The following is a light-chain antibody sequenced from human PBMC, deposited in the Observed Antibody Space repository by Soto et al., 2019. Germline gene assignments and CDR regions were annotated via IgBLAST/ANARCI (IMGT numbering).Light chain of an antibody. CDR1: NIDSRT. V-gene: IGLV3-21*02. J-gene: IGLJ1*01. Sequence: HELTQPPSVSVAPGQTATISCGENNIDSRTVHWYQQKPGQAPLLVVYDNSFRPSGIPNRFSGSNPGNTATLTISGVEAGDEAVYYCPVWDNYADPIDVFVT. CDR3: PVWDNYADPIDV. CDR2: DNS.